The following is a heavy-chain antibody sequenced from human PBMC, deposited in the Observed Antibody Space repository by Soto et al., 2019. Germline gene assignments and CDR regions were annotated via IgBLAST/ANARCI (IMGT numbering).Heavy chain of an antibody. J-gene: IGHJ4*01. CDR3: ARVPSGRWYHADY. CDR2: IWYDGSIK. CDR1: GFTFSHYG. D-gene: IGHD6-13*01. Sequence: QVQLVESGGGVVQPGRSLRLSCVASGFTFSHYGMHWVRQAQGRGLEWVAVIWYDGSIKYYGDSVKGRFTISRDNSENTVYLQMNSFRVEDTAVYYCARVPSGRWYHADYWVHGTLVTVS. V-gene: IGHV3-33*01.